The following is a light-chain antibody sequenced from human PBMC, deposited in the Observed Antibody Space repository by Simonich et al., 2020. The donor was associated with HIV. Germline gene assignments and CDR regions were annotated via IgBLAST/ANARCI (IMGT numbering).Light chain of an antibody. CDR3: QQANSFPFT. J-gene: IGKJ3*01. CDR2: TAS. CDR1: QYITKY. Sequence: DIQMTQSPFSLSASVGDRVTITCRASQYITKYLNWYQQKPGKAPKLLIYTASTLQSGVPSRFSGSGSGTDFTLTISSLQPEDSATYYCQQANSFPFTFGPGTKVEIK. V-gene: IGKV1-39*01.